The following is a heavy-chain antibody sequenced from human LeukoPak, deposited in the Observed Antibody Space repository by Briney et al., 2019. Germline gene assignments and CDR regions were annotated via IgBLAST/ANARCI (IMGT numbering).Heavy chain of an antibody. CDR1: GFTVSSDY. CDR3: ARQRLEMSTIGAFDC. Sequence: GGSLRLSCAASGFTVSSDYMSWVRQAPGKGLEWVSAIFSGGRTYYADSVKGRSTISSDNSDNTLYLQINSLRAEDTAVYYCARQRLEMSTIGAFDCWGPGTLVSVSS. J-gene: IGHJ4*02. V-gene: IGHV3-53*01. CDR2: IFSGGRT. D-gene: IGHD5-24*01.